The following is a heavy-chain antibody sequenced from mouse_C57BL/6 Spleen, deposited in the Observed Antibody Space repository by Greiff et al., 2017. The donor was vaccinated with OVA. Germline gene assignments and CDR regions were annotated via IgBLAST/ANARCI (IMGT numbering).Heavy chain of an antibody. CDR1: GFTFNTYA. V-gene: IGHV10-3*01. D-gene: IGHD1-1*01. CDR3: VRASYYYGSSYFDY. CDR2: IRSKSSNYAT. J-gene: IGHJ2*01. Sequence: EVQGVESGGGLVQPKGSLKLSCAASGFTFNTYAMHWVRQAPGKGLEWVARIRSKSSNYATYYADSVKDRFTISRDDSQSMLYLQMNNLKTEDTAMYYCVRASYYYGSSYFDYWGQGTTLTVSS.